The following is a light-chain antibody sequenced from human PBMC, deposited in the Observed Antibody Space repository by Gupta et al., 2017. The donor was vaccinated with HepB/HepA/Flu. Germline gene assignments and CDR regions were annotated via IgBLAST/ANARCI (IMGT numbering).Light chain of an antibody. CDR1: QSVSSN. Sequence: DIXXTQSPXTLSVSXGERATLSCRASQSVSSNLAWYQQKPGQAPRLLIYCASTRATGIPARFSGSGSGTEFTLTIRSLQSEDFAVYYCQQYNNWPPNFGHGTKVEIK. J-gene: IGKJ3*01. CDR2: CAS. V-gene: IGKV3-15*01. CDR3: QQYNNWPPN.